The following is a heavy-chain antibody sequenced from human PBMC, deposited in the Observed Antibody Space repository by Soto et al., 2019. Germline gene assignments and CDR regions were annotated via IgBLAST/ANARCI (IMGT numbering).Heavy chain of an antibody. CDR1: GFTFSSYA. D-gene: IGHD2-2*01. Sequence: GGSLRLSCAASGFTFSSYAMHWVRQAPGKGLEWVAVISYDGSNKYYADSVKGRFTISRDNSKNTLYLQMNSLRAEDTAVYYCAREIGFCSSTSCYVPYGMDVWGQGTTVTVSS. CDR3: AREIGFCSSTSCYVPYGMDV. J-gene: IGHJ6*02. CDR2: ISYDGSNK. V-gene: IGHV3-30-3*01.